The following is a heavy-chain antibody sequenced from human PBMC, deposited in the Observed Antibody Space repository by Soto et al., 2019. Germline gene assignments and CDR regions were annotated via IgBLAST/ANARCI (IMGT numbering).Heavy chain of an antibody. CDR3: AKVRGYCSGGSCYSLLWRAFDI. Sequence: GGSLRLSCAASGFTFSSYAMSWVRQAPGKGLEWVSAISVSGGSTYYADSVKGRFTISRDNSKNTLYLQMNSLRAEDTAVYYCAKVRGYCSGGSCYSLLWRAFDIWGQGTMVTVSS. CDR2: ISVSGGST. CDR1: GFTFSSYA. V-gene: IGHV3-23*01. J-gene: IGHJ3*02. D-gene: IGHD2-15*01.